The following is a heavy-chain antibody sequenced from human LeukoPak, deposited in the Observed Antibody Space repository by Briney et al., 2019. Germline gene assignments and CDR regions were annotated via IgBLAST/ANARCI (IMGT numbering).Heavy chain of an antibody. D-gene: IGHD3-3*01. CDR2: IYSSGST. CDR1: GGSISSNGYS. Sequence: SQTLSLTCAVSGGSISSNGYSWRWIRQPPGKGLEWIGYIYSSGSTYYTPSLKSRVTISVDRSKNQFSLRLTSVTAADTAVYYCARALYYDFWSGYYGSYYYGMDVWGQGTTVTVSS. CDR3: ARALYYDFWSGYYGSYYYGMDV. V-gene: IGHV4-30-2*01. J-gene: IGHJ6*02.